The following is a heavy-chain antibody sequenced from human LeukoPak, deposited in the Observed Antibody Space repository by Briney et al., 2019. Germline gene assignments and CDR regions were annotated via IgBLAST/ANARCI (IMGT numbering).Heavy chain of an antibody. CDR1: GGSFSGYY. V-gene: IGHV4-34*01. D-gene: IGHD5-18*01. CDR2: INHSGST. CDR3: ARGQRRTADLDY. J-gene: IGHJ4*02. Sequence: PSETLSLTCAVYGGSFSGYYWSWIRQPPGKGLEWIGEINHSGSTNYNPSLKSRVTISVDTSKNQFSLKLSSVTAADTAVYYCARGQRRTADLDYWGQGTLVTVS.